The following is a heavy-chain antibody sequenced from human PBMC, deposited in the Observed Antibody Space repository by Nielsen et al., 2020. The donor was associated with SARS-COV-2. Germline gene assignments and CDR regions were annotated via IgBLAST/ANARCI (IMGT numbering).Heavy chain of an antibody. J-gene: IGHJ4*02. D-gene: IGHD3-10*01. V-gene: IGHV3-30-3*01. CDR2: ISYDGSNK. CDR3: ARDKGREGSYCDY. Sequence: WIRQPPGKGLEWVAVISYDGSNKYYADSVKGRFTISRDNSKNTLYLQMNSLRAEDTAVYYCARDKGREGSYCDYWGQGTLVTVSS.